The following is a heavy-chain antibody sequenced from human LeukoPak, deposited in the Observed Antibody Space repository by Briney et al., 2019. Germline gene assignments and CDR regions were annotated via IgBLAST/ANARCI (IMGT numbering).Heavy chain of an antibody. D-gene: IGHD3-22*01. J-gene: IGHJ4*02. Sequence: EASVTVSCKASGGTFSSYAISWVRQAPGQGLEWMGGIIPIFGTANYAQKFQGRVTITADESTSTAYMELSSLRSEDTAVYYCARKARYYDSSGYYHDYWGQGTLVTVSS. V-gene: IGHV1-69*01. CDR1: GGTFSSYA. CDR2: IIPIFGTA. CDR3: ARKARYYDSSGYYHDY.